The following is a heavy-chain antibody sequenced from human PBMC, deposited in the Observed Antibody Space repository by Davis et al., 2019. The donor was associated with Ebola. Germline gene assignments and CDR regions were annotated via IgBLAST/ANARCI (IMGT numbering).Heavy chain of an antibody. CDR1: GFTFSTYT. CDR2: ISSSSSYI. D-gene: IGHD5-12*01. V-gene: IGHV3-21*01. J-gene: IGHJ5*02. Sequence: GESLKISCVVSGFTFSTYTLNWVRQPPGKGLEWVSSISSSSSYIYYADSVKGRFTISRDNSKNTLYLQMGSLRAEDMAVYYCARGALVATIKYNWFDPWGQGTLVTVSS. CDR3: ARGALVATIKYNWFDP.